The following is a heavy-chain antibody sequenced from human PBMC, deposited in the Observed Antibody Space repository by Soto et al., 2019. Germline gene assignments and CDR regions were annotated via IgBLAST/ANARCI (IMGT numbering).Heavy chain of an antibody. D-gene: IGHD2-15*01. Sequence: PSETLSLTCTVSGGSISSYYWSWIRQPPGKGLEWIGYIYYSGSTNYNPSLKSRVTISVDTSKNQFSLKLSSVTAADTAVYYCARIYCSGGSCYLANWGQGTLVTVS. CDR2: IYYSGST. J-gene: IGHJ4*02. CDR3: ARIYCSGGSCYLAN. V-gene: IGHV4-59*01. CDR1: GGSISSYY.